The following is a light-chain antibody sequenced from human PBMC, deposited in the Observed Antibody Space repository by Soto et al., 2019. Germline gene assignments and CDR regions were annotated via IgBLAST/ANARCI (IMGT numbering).Light chain of an antibody. CDR1: GSDVGAYDY. J-gene: IGLJ1*01. CDR3: SSVAGSQNPPYS. V-gene: IGLV2-8*01. Sequence: QSVLTHPHSASVSPGQSVSISCTGTGSDVGAYDYVSWYQQHPGKAPKLMIYEINKRPSGVPDRFSGSKSGNTASLTVSGLQAEDEADYYCSSVAGSQNPPYSLGTGTKLTV. CDR2: EIN.